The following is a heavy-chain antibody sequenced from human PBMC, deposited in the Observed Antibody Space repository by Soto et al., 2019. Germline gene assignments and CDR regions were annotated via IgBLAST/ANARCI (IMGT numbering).Heavy chain of an antibody. V-gene: IGHV3-23*01. J-gene: IGHJ6*02. CDR2: VSPSGDST. Sequence: EVQLLESGGGLVQPGGSLTVSCEASGFIFSSYSMTWVRQVPGKGLEWVAAVSPSGDSTYYPDSLKGRLTISRDNSKNTVSLQMNSLSADDTGLYYCVRAPAVWGQGISVTVSS. CDR1: GFIFSSYS. CDR3: VRAPAV.